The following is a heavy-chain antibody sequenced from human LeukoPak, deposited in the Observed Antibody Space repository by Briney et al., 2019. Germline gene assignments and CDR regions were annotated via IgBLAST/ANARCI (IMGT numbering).Heavy chain of an antibody. CDR3: ARGSIMITFGGVIAPPHYGMDV. Sequence: ASVKVSCKASGYTFTSYYMHWVRQAPGQGLEWMGIINPSGGSTSYAQKFQGRVTMTRDTSTSTVYMELSSLRSEDTAAYYCARGSIMITFGGVIAPPHYGMDVWGQGTTVTVSS. CDR2: INPSGGST. J-gene: IGHJ6*02. V-gene: IGHV1-46*01. CDR1: GYTFTSYY. D-gene: IGHD3-16*02.